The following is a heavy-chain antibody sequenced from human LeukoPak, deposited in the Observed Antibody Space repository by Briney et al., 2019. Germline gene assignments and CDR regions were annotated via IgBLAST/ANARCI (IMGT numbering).Heavy chain of an antibody. V-gene: IGHV1-69*01. J-gene: IGHJ6*03. CDR2: IIPIFGTA. CDR3: ARGGKPRRGYCSSTSCYHYYYYYMDV. D-gene: IGHD2-2*01. Sequence: GSSVKVSCKASGGTFSSYAISWVRQAPGQGLEWMGGIIPIFGTANYAQKFQGRVTITADESTSTAYMELSSLRSEDTAVYYCARGGKPRRGYCSSTSCYHYYYYYMDVWGKGTTVTVSS. CDR1: GGTFSSYA.